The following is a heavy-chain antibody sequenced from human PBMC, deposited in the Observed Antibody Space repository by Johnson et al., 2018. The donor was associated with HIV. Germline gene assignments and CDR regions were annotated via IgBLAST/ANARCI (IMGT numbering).Heavy chain of an antibody. Sequence: QVQLVESGGGVVQPGRSLRLSCAASGFTFSSYGMHWVRQAPGKGLEWVAVIWYDGSNKYYADSVKGRFTISRENAKNSLYLQMNSLRAGDTAVYYCAKESSYYYDNSGPYWGQGTMVTVSS. CDR3: AKESSYYYDNSGPY. CDR1: GFTFSSYG. J-gene: IGHJ3*01. V-gene: IGHV3-33*06. D-gene: IGHD3-22*01. CDR2: IWYDGSNK.